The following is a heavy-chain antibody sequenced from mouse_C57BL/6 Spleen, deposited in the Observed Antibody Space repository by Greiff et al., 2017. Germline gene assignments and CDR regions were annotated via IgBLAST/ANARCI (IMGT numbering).Heavy chain of an antibody. CDR1: GYTFTSYW. CDR3: AIRDLLDSMDY. D-gene: IGHD2-1*01. J-gene: IGHJ4*01. Sequence: VQLQQPGAELVKPGASVKVSCKASGYTFTSYWMHWVKQRPGQGLEWIGRIHPSDSDTNYNQKFKGKATLTVDKSSSTAYMPLSSLTSEDSAVYYCAIRDLLDSMDYWGQGTSVTVSS. CDR2: IHPSDSDT. V-gene: IGHV1-74*01.